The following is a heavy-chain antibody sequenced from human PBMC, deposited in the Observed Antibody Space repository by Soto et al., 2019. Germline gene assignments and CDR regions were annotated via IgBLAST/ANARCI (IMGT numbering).Heavy chain of an antibody. CDR3: AKRRCAGGHFDY. CDR2: VSIGGST. Sequence: GGSLRLSCAASGFTFSSYAMGWVRQGPGKGLEWVAVVSIGGSTHYADSVRGRFTISRDNSKNTLSLQMNSLTAEDTAVYFCAKRRCAGGHFDYWGQGALVTVSS. CDR1: GFTFSSYA. V-gene: IGHV3-23*01. J-gene: IGHJ4*02. D-gene: IGHD2-8*02.